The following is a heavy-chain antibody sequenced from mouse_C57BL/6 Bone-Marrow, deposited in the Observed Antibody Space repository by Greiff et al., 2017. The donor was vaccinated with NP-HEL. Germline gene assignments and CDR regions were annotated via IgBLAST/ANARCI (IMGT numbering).Heavy chain of an antibody. D-gene: IGHD1-1*02. CDR3: ARAVASSYYFDY. CDR1: GYTFTSYW. CDR2: IDPSDSET. Sequence: VQLQQPGAELVRPGSSVKLSCKASGYTFTSYWMHWVKQRPIQGLEWIGNIDPSDSETNYNQKFKDKATLTVDKSSSTVYMQLSSLTSEDSAVYYCARAVASSYYFDYWGQGTTLTVSS. J-gene: IGHJ2*01. V-gene: IGHV1-52*01.